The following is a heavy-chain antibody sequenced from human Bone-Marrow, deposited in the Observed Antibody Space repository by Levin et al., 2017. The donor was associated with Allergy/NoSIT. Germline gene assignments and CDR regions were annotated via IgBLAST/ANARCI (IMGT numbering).Heavy chain of an antibody. Sequence: ASVKVSCKASGYTLNGYYVHWVRQAPGQGLEWMGWINPNSGGTNYAEKFQFRVTMTRDTSISTAYLELRKLRSDDTALYYCASGDIVLVTGEYYFYHYHMDVWGQGTTVTVSS. J-gene: IGHJ6*02. CDR3: ASGDIVLVTGEYYFYHYHMDV. CDR1: GYTLNGYY. CDR2: INPNSGGT. D-gene: IGHD2-21*02. V-gene: IGHV1-2*02.